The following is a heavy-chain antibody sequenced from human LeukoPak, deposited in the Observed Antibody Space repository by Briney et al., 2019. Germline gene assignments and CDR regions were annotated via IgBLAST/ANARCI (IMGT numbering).Heavy chain of an antibody. V-gene: IGHV1-69*13. CDR1: GGTFSSYA. CDR3: ARFAPNYVGGSYYDY. Sequence: ASVKVSCKASGGTFSSYAISWVRQAPGQGLEWMGGIIPIFGTANYARKFQGRVTITADESTSTAYMELSSLRSEDTAVYYCARFAPNYVGGSYYDYWGQGTLVTVSS. CDR2: IIPIFGTA. J-gene: IGHJ4*02. D-gene: IGHD3-16*01.